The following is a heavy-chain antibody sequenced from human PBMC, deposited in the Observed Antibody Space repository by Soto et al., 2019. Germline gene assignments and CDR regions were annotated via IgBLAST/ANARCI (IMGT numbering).Heavy chain of an antibody. CDR3: AREEPGDYDNFYYGMDV. D-gene: IGHD4-17*01. J-gene: IGHJ6*02. CDR2: VWPDGSKK. V-gene: IGHV3-33*01. Sequence: HVQVVESGGGVVQPGRSLRLSCATSGFTFRSDGMHWVRQAPGKGLEWVAFVWPDGSKKYYGDSVKGRFTISRDNSNNTRYLQMNSLRAEVTAIYYWAREEPGDYDNFYYGMDVWGQGTTVTVSS. CDR1: GFTFRSDG.